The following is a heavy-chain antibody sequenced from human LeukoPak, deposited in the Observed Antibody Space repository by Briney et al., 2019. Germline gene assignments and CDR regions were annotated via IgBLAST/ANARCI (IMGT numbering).Heavy chain of an antibody. CDR1: GYTFTSYG. CDR3: ARDDVDIVATMGQYYYYGMDV. Sequence: GASVKVSCKASGYTFTSYGISWVRQAPGQGLEWMGWISAYSGNTNYAQKLQGRVTMTTDTSTSTAYMELRSLRSDDTAVYYCARDDVDIVATMGQYYYYGMDVWGQGTTVTVSS. CDR2: ISAYSGNT. D-gene: IGHD5-12*01. J-gene: IGHJ6*02. V-gene: IGHV1-18*01.